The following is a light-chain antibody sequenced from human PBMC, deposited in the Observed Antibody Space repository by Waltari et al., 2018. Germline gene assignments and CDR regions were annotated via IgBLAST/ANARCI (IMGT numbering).Light chain of an antibody. Sequence: QSALTQPPSASGSPGQSVTISCTGTSRDIGSYNFVSWYQQHAGRAPKLIIQEVTKWRYGVPSRFSGSKSGNVASLTGSELQAEDEADYYCSSYADTNTVVFGGGTKLTVL. J-gene: IGLJ2*01. V-gene: IGLV2-8*01. CDR2: EVT. CDR1: SRDIGSYNF. CDR3: SSYADTNTVV.